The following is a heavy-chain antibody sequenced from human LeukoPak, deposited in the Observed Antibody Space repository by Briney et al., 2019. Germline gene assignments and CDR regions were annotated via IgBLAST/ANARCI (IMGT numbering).Heavy chain of an antibody. CDR3: ARGGVWFGEFNY. J-gene: IGHJ4*02. CDR1: GGSFSGYY. CDR2: INHSGST. D-gene: IGHD3-10*01. V-gene: IGHV4-34*01. Sequence: ASETLSLTCAVYGGSFSGYYWSWIRQPPGKGLEWIGEINHSGSTNHNPSLKSRVTISVDTSKNQFSLKLSPVTAADTAVYYCARGGVWFGEFNYWGQGTLVTVSS.